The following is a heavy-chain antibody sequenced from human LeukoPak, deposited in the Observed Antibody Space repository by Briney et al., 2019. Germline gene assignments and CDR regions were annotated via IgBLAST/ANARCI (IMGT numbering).Heavy chain of an antibody. V-gene: IGHV3-11*04. Sequence: GGALRLSCAASGFTFSDYYISWIRQAPGEGLGWVLYISSSGSTIYYADSVKGRFTISRDNAKNSLYLQMNSLRAEDTAVYYCARPRYYYDSSGYCYWGQGTLVTVSS. CDR2: ISSSGSTI. D-gene: IGHD3-22*01. CDR3: ARPRYYYDSSGYCY. J-gene: IGHJ4*02. CDR1: GFTFSDYY.